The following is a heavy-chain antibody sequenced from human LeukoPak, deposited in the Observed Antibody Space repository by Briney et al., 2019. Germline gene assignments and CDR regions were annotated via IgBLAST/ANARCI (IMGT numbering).Heavy chain of an antibody. Sequence: PSETLSLTCAVSGGSISSSNWWSWVRQPPGKGLEWIGEIYHSGSSNYNLSLKSRVTISVDKSKNHFSLKLTSVTAADTAVYYCAREPYASGSKVAFDIWGQGTLVIVSS. CDR1: GGSISSSNW. J-gene: IGHJ3*02. D-gene: IGHD3-10*01. CDR3: AREPYASGSKVAFDI. V-gene: IGHV4-4*02. CDR2: IYHSGSS.